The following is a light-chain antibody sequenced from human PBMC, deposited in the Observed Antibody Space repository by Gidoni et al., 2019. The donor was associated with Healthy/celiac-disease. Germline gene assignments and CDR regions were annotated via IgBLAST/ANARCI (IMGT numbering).Light chain of an antibody. CDR2: GAS. Sequence: EIVLTHSPGTLSLSPGENATLSCRASQSVSSSYLAWYQQKPGQAPRLLIYGASSRATGIPDRFRGSGSGTDFTLTISRLEPEDFAVYYCQQYGSSPFTFGPGTKVDIK. V-gene: IGKV3-20*01. CDR3: QQYGSSPFT. J-gene: IGKJ3*01. CDR1: QSVSSSY.